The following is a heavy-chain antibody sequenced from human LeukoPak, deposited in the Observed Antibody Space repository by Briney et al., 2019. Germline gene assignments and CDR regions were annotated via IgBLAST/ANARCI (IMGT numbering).Heavy chain of an antibody. Sequence: GGSLRLSCAASGFTVSSNYMSWVRQAPGKGLEWVSVIYSGGSTYYADSVKGRFTISRDNSKNTLYLQMNSLRAEDTAVYYCARDRYSYDSSSGGIRYYYMDVWGKGTTVTISS. J-gene: IGHJ6*03. CDR1: GFTVSSNY. D-gene: IGHD3-22*01. CDR2: IYSGGST. V-gene: IGHV3-53*01. CDR3: ARDRYSYDSSSGGIRYYYMDV.